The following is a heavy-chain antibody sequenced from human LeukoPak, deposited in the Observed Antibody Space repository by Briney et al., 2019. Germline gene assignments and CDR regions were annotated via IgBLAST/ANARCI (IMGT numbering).Heavy chain of an antibody. CDR2: ISSSSSYI. CDR3: AKGNGYSYGRHYFDY. Sequence: GGXXRLSCAACGFTFSSYSMNWVRQAPGKGLEWVSSISSSSSYIYYADSVKGRLTISRDNAKNSLYLQMNSLRAEDTAVYYCAKGNGYSYGRHYFDYWGQGTLVTVSS. CDR1: GFTFSSYS. V-gene: IGHV3-21*01. J-gene: IGHJ4*02. D-gene: IGHD5-18*01.